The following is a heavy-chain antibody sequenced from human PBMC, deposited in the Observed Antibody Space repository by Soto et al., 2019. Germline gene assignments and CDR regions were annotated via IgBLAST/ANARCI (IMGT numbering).Heavy chain of an antibody. Sequence: VSEKVSCKASGYTFTSYAMHWVRQAPGQRLEWMGWINAGNGNTKYSQKFQGRVTITRDTSAGTAYMELSSLRSEDTAVYYCAETPTYYDFWNAHTVYGMDVWGQGTMVTVSS. CDR2: INAGNGNT. V-gene: IGHV1-3*01. J-gene: IGHJ6*02. CDR3: AETPTYYDFWNAHTVYGMDV. CDR1: GYTFTSYA. D-gene: IGHD3-3*01.